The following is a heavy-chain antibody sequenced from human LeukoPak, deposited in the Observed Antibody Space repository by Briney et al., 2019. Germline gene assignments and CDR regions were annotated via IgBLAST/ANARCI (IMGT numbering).Heavy chain of an antibody. CDR1: GGSFSGYY. CDR3: AREDGGNSDY. V-gene: IGHV4-34*01. Sequence: SETLSLTCAVYGGSFSGYYWSWIRQPPVKGLEWIGEINHSGSTNYNPSHKSRVTISVDTSKNQFSLKLSSVTAADTAVYYCAREDGGNSDYWGQGTLVTVSS. D-gene: IGHD4-23*01. CDR2: INHSGST. J-gene: IGHJ4*02.